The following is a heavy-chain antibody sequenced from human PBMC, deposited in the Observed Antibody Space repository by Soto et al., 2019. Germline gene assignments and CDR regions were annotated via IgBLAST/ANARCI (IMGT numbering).Heavy chain of an antibody. V-gene: IGHV1-18*01. J-gene: IGHJ4*02. D-gene: IGHD3-10*01. Sequence: ASVKVSCKASGYTFTSYGISWVRQAPGQRLEWMGWINAYNGNTNYAQKLQGRVTMTTDTSASTAYMELSSLRSDDTAVYYCARVFLGSGLRTLDYWGQGTLVTVSS. CDR2: INAYNGNT. CDR1: GYTFTSYG. CDR3: ARVFLGSGLRTLDY.